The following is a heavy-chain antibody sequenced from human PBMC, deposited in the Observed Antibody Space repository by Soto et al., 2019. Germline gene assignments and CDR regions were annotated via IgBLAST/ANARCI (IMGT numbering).Heavy chain of an antibody. CDR2: ISGYNGNT. V-gene: IGHV1-18*01. CDR3: ARDGPTVTTGTREFDY. J-gene: IGHJ4*02. Sequence: QVQLVQSGAEVKKPGASVKVSCEASGYIFATYGISWVRQAPGQGLEWMGWISGYNGNTNYAQKLQGRVNMTTDTSTRTAYMELRSLRSDDTAVYYCARDGPTVTTGTREFDYWGQGTLVTVSS. CDR1: GYIFATYG. D-gene: IGHD4-17*01.